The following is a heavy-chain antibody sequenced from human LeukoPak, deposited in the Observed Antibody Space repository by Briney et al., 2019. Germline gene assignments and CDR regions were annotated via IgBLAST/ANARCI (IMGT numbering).Heavy chain of an antibody. CDR3: AKSPRDYHDYFDY. Sequence: QPGGSLRLSCAASGFTFSSYAMSWVRQAPGKGLEWVSAITGSGDSTNYADSVKGRFTISRDNSKNTVYLQMNSLRAEDTAVYYCAKSPRDYHDYFDYWGQGTLVTVSS. J-gene: IGHJ4*02. CDR2: ITGSGDST. D-gene: IGHD4-17*01. CDR1: GFTFSSYA. V-gene: IGHV3-23*01.